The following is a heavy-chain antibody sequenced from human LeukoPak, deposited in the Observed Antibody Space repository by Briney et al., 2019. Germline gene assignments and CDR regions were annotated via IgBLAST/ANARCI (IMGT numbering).Heavy chain of an antibody. J-gene: IGHJ6*03. D-gene: IGHD6-6*01. CDR2: INPNSGNT. CDR3: ARRVSSSLYYYYYMDV. Sequence: ASVKVSCKASGYTFSGYYIHWVRQAPGQGREWMGRINPNSGNTGYAQKFQGRVTMTRNTSISPAYMELSSLRSEDTAVYYCARRVSSSLYYYYYMDVWGKGTTVTVSS. CDR1: GYTFSGYY. V-gene: IGHV1-8*02.